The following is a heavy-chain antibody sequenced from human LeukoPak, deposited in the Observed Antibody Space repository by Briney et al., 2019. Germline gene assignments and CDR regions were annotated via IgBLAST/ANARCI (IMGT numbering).Heavy chain of an antibody. D-gene: IGHD5-18*01. CDR1: TVTFSDYY. Sequence: GGSLRLSCAASTVTFSDYYMSWIRQAPGKGLEWVSHISSSGSFIYYADSVKGRFTISRDNAKNSLDLQMNSLRDVDTAIYYCARAGGGGYNYGLDYWGQGILVAVSS. V-gene: IGHV3-11*04. J-gene: IGHJ4*02. CDR3: ARAGGGGYNYGLDY. CDR2: ISSSGSFI.